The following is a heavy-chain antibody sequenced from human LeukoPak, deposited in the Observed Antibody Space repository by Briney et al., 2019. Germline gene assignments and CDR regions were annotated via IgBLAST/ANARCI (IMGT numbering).Heavy chain of an antibody. CDR1: GGSFSGYY. Sequence: SETLSLTCAVSGGSFSGYYWSRIRQPPGKGLEWIGEINHSGSTNYNPSLKSRVTISVDTSKNQFSLKLSSVTAADTAVYYCARGSRDYYDSSGYYMDYWGQGTLVTVSS. V-gene: IGHV4-34*01. CDR2: INHSGST. D-gene: IGHD3-22*01. J-gene: IGHJ4*02. CDR3: ARGSRDYYDSSGYYMDY.